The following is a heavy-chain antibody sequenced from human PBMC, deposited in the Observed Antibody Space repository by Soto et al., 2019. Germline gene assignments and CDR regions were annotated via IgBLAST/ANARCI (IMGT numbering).Heavy chain of an antibody. CDR2: TRDKTYSYTT. Sequence: EVQLVESGGGFVQPGGSLSLSCAASGFTFSDHHMDWVRQAPGKGLDWVGRTRDKTYSYTTEYAASVKGRFTISRDDSENLLYLQMNSLKPEDTAVYFCVHYASRGSYGRWGQGTLVTVSS. CDR1: GFTFSDHH. J-gene: IGHJ4*02. CDR3: VHYASRGSYGR. D-gene: IGHD3-22*01. V-gene: IGHV3-72*01.